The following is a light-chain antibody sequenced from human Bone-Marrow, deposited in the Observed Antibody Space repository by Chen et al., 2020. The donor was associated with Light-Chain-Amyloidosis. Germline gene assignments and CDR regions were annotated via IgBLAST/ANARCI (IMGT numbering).Light chain of an antibody. CDR1: NIGSTS. J-gene: IGLJ3*02. CDR2: DDS. V-gene: IGLV3-21*02. Sequence: SYVLTQLSSVSVAPGQTATIACGGNNIGSTSVHWYQQTPGQAPLLVVYDDSDRPSGIPERWSGSNSGNTATLTISRVEAGDEADYCCQVWDRSSDRPVFGGGTKLTVL. CDR3: QVWDRSSDRPV.